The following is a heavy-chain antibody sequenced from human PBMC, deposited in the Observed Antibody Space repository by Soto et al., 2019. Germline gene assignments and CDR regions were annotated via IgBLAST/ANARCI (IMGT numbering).Heavy chain of an antibody. J-gene: IGHJ4*02. D-gene: IGHD6-13*01. CDR3: ARDRKNIAAAGTFDY. V-gene: IGHV3-33*01. CDR2: IWYDGSNE. CDR1: GFTFSSYC. Sequence: SLRLSCPATGFTFSSYCMHWVRQAPGRGLEWVAVIWYDGSNEYYADSVKGRFTISRDNSKNTLYLQMNSLRVEDTAVFYCARDRKNIAAAGTFDYWGQGTLVTVSS.